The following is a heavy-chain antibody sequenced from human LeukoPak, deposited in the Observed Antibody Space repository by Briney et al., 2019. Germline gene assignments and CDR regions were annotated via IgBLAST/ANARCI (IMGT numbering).Heavy chain of an antibody. D-gene: IGHD3-10*01. V-gene: IGHV4-31*03. J-gene: IGHJ4*02. CDR2: IYYSGST. CDR3: ARAGREGSYFDY. CDR1: GGSISSGGYY. Sequence: PSQTLSLTCTVSGGSISSGGYYWSWIRQHPGKGLEWIGYIYYSGSTYYNPSLKSRVTISVDTSKNQFSLKLSSVTAADTAVYYCARAGREGSYFDYWGQGTLVAVSS.